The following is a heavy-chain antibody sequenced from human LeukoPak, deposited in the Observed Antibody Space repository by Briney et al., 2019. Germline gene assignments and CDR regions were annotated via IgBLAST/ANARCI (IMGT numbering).Heavy chain of an antibody. CDR1: GFSFRNYA. CDR2: ISDSGRTR. D-gene: IGHD3-22*01. CDR3: AKGDEYYYDSSGYIT. V-gene: IGHV3-23*01. J-gene: IGHJ5*02. Sequence: GGSLRLSCAASGFSFRNYAMNWVRQTPDKGLEWVSTISDSGRTRYYADSVKGRFTITRDNSKNTMYLQMSCLRAEDTAVYYCAKGDEYYYDSSGYITWGQGALVTVSS.